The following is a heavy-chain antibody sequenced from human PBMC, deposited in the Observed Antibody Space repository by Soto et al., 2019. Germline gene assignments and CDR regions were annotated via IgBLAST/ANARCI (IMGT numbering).Heavy chain of an antibody. Sequence: GASVKVSCKASGYSFTDYYLHWVRQAPRQGLEWVGWINPKSGVIKFAQKFQGRITMTRDTSITTAYMELDSLRSDDTAVYFCARPLLRYFEGGYFDYWGQGSLV. J-gene: IGHJ4*02. CDR2: INPKSGVI. CDR1: GYSFTDYY. D-gene: IGHD3-9*01. CDR3: ARPLLRYFEGGYFDY. V-gene: IGHV1-2*02.